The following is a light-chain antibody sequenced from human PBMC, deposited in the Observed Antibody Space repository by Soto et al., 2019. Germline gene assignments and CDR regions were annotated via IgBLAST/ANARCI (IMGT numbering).Light chain of an antibody. J-gene: IGKJ5*01. CDR2: GAS. CDR1: QSISSN. CDR3: QQRSTWPQ. V-gene: IGKV3-15*01. Sequence: EIVMTQSAANLSVSPGEGASLXCRASQSISSNFGWFQQNPGQAPRLLIYGASTRTTGITARFSGSGSGTEFTLTISSLQSEDFAVYECQQRSTWPQFGQGTRLEIK.